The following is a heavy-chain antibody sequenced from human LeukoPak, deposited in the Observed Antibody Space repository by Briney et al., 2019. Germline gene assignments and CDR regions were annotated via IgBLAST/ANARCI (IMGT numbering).Heavy chain of an antibody. J-gene: IGHJ6*02. CDR1: GYSFTSYW. CDR3: ARGRYDILTGYFLPNYYYGMDV. CDR2: IYPGDSDT. Sequence: GESLKISCKGSGYSFTSYWIGWVRQMPGKGPEWMGIIYPGDSDTRYSPSFQGQVTISADKSISTAYLQWSSLKASDTAMYYCARGRYDILTGYFLPNYYYGMDVWGQGTTVTVSS. D-gene: IGHD3-9*01. V-gene: IGHV5-51*01.